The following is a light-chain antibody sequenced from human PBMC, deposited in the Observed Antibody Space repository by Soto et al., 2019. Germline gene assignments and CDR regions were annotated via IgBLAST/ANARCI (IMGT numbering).Light chain of an antibody. CDR1: QSVGTY. CDR2: EAS. V-gene: IGKV3-11*01. CDR3: QQYNNWPLT. Sequence: IVLTQSPGSLSFSPCETATLSCRASQSVGTYLAWYQLKSGQAPRLLIYEASKRATGIPARFSGRGSGTDFTLTISSLQSEDFAVYYCQQYNNWPLTFGGGTKVDIK. J-gene: IGKJ4*01.